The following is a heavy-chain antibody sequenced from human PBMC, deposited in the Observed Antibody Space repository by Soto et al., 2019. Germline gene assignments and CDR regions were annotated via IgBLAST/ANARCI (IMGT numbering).Heavy chain of an antibody. CDR3: ARGGIQPAQVGGFDL. CDR2: IIPIFGTA. V-gene: IGHV1-69*12. D-gene: IGHD5-18*01. Sequence: QVQLVQSGAEVKKPGSSVKVSCKASGGTFSSYAISWVRQAPGQGLEWMGGIIPIFGTANYAQKFQGRVTITADESTSTANMERTSLRAEDTAVYYCARGGIQPAQVGGFDLWGRGTLVTVSS. J-gene: IGHJ2*01. CDR1: GGTFSSYA.